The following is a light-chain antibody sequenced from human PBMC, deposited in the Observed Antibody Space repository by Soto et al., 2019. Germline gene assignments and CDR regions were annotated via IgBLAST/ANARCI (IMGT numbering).Light chain of an antibody. Sequence: RVLAQSPAILSVSPRERPALXXRASQRVSHNLAWNQQEPGQPPGXLKICASASATVIPARFSGSGPEAEFALTISTLQSEAFAVYYWQQYSVGPLTFGGGTKVEIK. J-gene: IGKJ4*01. V-gene: IGKV3D-15*01. CDR3: QQYSVGPLT. CDR2: CAS. CDR1: QRVSHN.